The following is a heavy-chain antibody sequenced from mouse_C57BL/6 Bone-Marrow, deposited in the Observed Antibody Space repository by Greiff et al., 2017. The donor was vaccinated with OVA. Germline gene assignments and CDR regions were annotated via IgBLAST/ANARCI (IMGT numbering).Heavy chain of an antibody. CDR1: GYTFTSYG. D-gene: IGHD4-1*01. V-gene: IGHV1-81*01. J-gene: IGHJ3*01. CDR3: ARPLWEGFAY. CDR2: IYPRSGNT. Sequence: QVQLQQSGAELARPGASVKLSCKASGYTFTSYGISWVKQRTGQGLEWIGEIYPRSGNTYYNEKFKGKATLTADKSSSTAYMELRSLTSETSAVYFCARPLWEGFAYWSKGTKVTVSA.